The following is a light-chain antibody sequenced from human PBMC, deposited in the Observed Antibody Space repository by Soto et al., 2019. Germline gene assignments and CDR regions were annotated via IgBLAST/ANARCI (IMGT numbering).Light chain of an antibody. J-gene: IGKJ3*01. CDR2: AAS. CDR1: QAIRNS. Sequence: DIQMTQSPSSLSASVGDRVTITCRASQAIRNSLAWYQQKPGKVPSLLIYAASTLQPGVPSRFSGSGSGTDFTLTIGSLQPEDVATYYCQKYFSAPFTFGPGTKVDIK. V-gene: IGKV1-27*01. CDR3: QKYFSAPFT.